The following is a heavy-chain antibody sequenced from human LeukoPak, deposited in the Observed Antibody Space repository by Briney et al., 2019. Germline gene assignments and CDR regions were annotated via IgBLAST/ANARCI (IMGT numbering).Heavy chain of an antibody. CDR3: AEAHYSSTSCYWFDP. CDR1: GGTFSSYA. D-gene: IGHD2-2*01. CDR2: IIPIFGTA. Sequence: SVKVSCTASGGTFSSYAISWVRQAPGQGLEWMGGIIPIFGTANYAQKFQGRVTITADESTSTAYMELSSLRSEDTAVYYCAEAHYSSTSCYWFDPWGQGTLVTVSS. J-gene: IGHJ5*02. V-gene: IGHV1-69*13.